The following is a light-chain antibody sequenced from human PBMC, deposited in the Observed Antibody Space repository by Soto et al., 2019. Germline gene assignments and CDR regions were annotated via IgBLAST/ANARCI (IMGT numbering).Light chain of an antibody. Sequence: DIQMTQSPSSLSASVGDRVTITCRASQSISSYLNWYQQKPGKAPKLLIYAESSLQSGVPSRFSGSGSGTDLTLTISSLQPEDFATYYCQQSYSTLPTCGQGTRLEIK. V-gene: IGKV1-39*01. CDR2: AES. CDR1: QSISSY. J-gene: IGKJ5*01. CDR3: QQSYSTLPT.